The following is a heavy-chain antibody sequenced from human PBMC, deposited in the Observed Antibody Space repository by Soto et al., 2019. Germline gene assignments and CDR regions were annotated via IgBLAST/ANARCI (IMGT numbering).Heavy chain of an antibody. CDR2: IKSKTDGGTT. D-gene: IGHD3-10*01. J-gene: IGHJ3*02. Sequence: GYLRLSCAASGFTFSNAWMSWVRQAPGKGLEWVGRIKSKTDGGTTDYAEPVKGRFTISRDDSKNTLYVQMNSLKTEDTAVYYCTPGGITMLPSAHDGFDISGQATRVPVS. V-gene: IGHV3-15*01. CDR1: GFTFSNAW. CDR3: TPGGITMLPSAHDGFDI.